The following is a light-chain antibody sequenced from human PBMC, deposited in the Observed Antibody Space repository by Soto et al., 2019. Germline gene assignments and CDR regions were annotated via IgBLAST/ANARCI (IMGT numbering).Light chain of an antibody. CDR3: QQYNNWPRT. V-gene: IGKV3-15*01. CDR1: QSVSSN. CDR2: GAF. Sequence: EVVMTLSPATLSVSPGERATLSCRASQSVSSNLAWYHQKPGQAPRLLIYGAFTRATGVPARFSGSGSGTEFTLTISSLQSEDFAVYYCQQYNNWPRTFGQGTKVEIK. J-gene: IGKJ1*01.